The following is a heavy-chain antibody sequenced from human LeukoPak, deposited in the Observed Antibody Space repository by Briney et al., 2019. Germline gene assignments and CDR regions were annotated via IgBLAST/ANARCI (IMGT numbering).Heavy chain of an antibody. CDR2: ISSSSSTI. V-gene: IGHV3-48*04. Sequence: GGSLRLSCAASGFTFSSYGMHWVRQAPGKGLEWVSYISSSSSTIYYADSVKGRFTISRDNAKNSLYLQMNSLRAEDTAVYYCARGRRGFGETDAFDIWGQGTMVTVSS. CDR1: GFTFSSYG. J-gene: IGHJ3*02. D-gene: IGHD3-10*01. CDR3: ARGRRGFGETDAFDI.